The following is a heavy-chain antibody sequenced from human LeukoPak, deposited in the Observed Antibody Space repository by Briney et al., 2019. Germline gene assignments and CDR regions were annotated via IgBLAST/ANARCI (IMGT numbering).Heavy chain of an antibody. CDR2: IRSKAYGGTT. V-gene: IGHV3-49*03. CDR1: GFTFGDYT. D-gene: IGHD1-1*01. Sequence: GGSLRLSCTASGFTFGDYTMSWFRQAPGKGLEWVGFIRSKAYGGTTEDAASVKGRFTISRDDSKSIAYLQMNSLKTEDTAVYYCIRGGANSPFDYWGQGTLVTVSS. J-gene: IGHJ4*02. CDR3: IRGGANSPFDY.